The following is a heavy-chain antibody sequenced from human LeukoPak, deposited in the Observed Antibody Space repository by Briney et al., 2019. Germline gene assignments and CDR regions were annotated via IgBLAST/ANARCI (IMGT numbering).Heavy chain of an antibody. D-gene: IGHD2-2*01. J-gene: IGHJ3*02. CDR3: ARGEYHLPFDI. Sequence: GGSMRLSCAASGFTFSSYWMSWVRQAPGKGLEWVANIKQDGSEKYYVDSVKGRFTISRDNAENSLYLQMNSLRAEDTAVYYCARGEYHLPFDIWGQETMVTVSS. CDR2: IKQDGSEK. CDR1: GFTFSSYW. V-gene: IGHV3-7*04.